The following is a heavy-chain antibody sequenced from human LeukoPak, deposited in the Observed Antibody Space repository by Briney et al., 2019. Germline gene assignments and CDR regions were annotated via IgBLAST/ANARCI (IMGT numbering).Heavy chain of an antibody. J-gene: IGHJ4*02. CDR3: ARSSIVVVSILDY. D-gene: IGHD2-2*01. CDR1: GFTFSSYA. CDR2: VSSNGGST. V-gene: IGHV3-64*01. Sequence: GGSLRLSCAASGFTFSSYAMHWVRQAPGKGLEYVTAVSSNGGSTSYANSVKGRFTTSRDNSKNTLYLQMGSLRAEDMAVYYCARSSIVVVSILDYWGQGTLVTVSS.